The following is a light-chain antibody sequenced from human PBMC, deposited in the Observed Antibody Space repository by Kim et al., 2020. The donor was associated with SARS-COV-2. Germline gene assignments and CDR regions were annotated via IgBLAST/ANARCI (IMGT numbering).Light chain of an antibody. V-gene: IGKV3-20*01. CDR3: QQDGSSPAYS. Sequence: SPGERATLSFRASQSVSRSYLGWYQQKPGQAPRLLIYGVSSRATGIPDRFSGSGSGTDFTLTISRLEPEDFAVYYCQQDGSSPAYSFGQGTKLEIK. CDR1: QSVSRSY. J-gene: IGKJ2*03. CDR2: GVS.